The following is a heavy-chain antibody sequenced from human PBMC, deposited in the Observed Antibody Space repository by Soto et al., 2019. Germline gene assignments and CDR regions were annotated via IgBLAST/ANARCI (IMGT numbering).Heavy chain of an antibody. J-gene: IGHJ6*02. D-gene: IGHD4-4*01. V-gene: IGHV1-3*01. Sequence: GASVKVSCKASGYTFTSYAMHWVRQAPGQRLEWMGWINAGNGNTKYSQKFQGRVTITRDTSASTAYMELSSLRSEDTAVYYCASGGATVTTSYYYYGMDVWGQGXTVTVYS. CDR3: ASGGATVTTSYYYYGMDV. CDR2: INAGNGNT. CDR1: GYTFTSYA.